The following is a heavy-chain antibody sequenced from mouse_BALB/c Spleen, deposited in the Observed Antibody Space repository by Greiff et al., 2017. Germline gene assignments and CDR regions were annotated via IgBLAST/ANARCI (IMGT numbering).Heavy chain of an antibody. CDR2: IYPGNSDT. Sequence: EVQLQQSGTVLARPGASVKMSCKASGYTFTSYWMHWVKQRPGQGLEWIGAIYPGNSDTSYNQKFKGKAKLTAVTSTSTAYMELSSLTNEDSAVYYCTRTHYGSSPWFAYWGQGTLVTVSA. D-gene: IGHD1-1*01. CDR3: TRTHYGSSPWFAY. CDR1: GYTFTSYW. J-gene: IGHJ3*01. V-gene: IGHV1-5*01.